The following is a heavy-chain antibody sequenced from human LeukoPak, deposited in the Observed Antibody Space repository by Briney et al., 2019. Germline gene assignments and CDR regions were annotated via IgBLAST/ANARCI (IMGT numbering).Heavy chain of an antibody. V-gene: IGHV3-23*01. J-gene: IGHJ4*02. CDR3: ARGRDWGLDY. CDR1: GFTVSSNY. Sequence: PGGSLRLSCAASGFTVSSNYMSWVRQGPGQGLEWVSAISLSGGSTYYDDSVKGRFTISRDNSKNTLYLQMNSLRDEDTAVYYCARGRDWGLDYWGQGTVVTVSS. CDR2: ISLSGGST. D-gene: IGHD3/OR15-3a*01.